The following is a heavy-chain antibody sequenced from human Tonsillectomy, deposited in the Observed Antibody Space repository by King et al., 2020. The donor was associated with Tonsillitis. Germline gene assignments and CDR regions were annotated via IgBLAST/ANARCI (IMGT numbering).Heavy chain of an antibody. D-gene: IGHD3-9*01. J-gene: IGHJ4*02. Sequence: QLQESGPGLVKPSETLSLICTVSGGSMITTDYYWGWIRQPPGKGLEWIGSAFYSGDAYYNTSLKSRVTISVDTSKSQFSLKMSSITAADTAVYYCARQGGRGYDILTGYPIEYWGQGTLVTVSS. CDR2: AFYSGDA. CDR3: ARQGGRGYDILTGYPIEY. V-gene: IGHV4-39*01. CDR1: GGSMITTDYY.